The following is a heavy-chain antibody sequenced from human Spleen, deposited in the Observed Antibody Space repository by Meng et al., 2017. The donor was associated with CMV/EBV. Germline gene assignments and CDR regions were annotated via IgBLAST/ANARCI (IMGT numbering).Heavy chain of an antibody. CDR1: GYTVTVYY. CDR2: INPNSGDT. V-gene: IGHV1-2*02. D-gene: IGHD1-26*01. Sequence: SCTSSGYTVTVYYIHWVRQAPGQGLEWMGWINPNSGDTNYPQKFQDRVTMTRDTSISAAYMELSRLRSDDTAVYYCARDRDGSYYLDYWGQGTLVTVSS. CDR3: ARDRDGSYYLDY. J-gene: IGHJ4*02.